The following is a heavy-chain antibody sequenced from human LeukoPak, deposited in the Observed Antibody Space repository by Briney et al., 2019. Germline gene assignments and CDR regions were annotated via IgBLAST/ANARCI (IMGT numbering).Heavy chain of an antibody. CDR3: AREPTIFGVVHGMDV. D-gene: IGHD3-3*01. V-gene: IGHV4-30-2*01. Sequence: NPSETLSLTCAVSGGSISTVGHSWNWVRQPPGKGLEWIGYIYPTGTTHYNPSLQSRVTMSVDRSRNQFSLKLRSVTAADTAVYYCAREPTIFGVVHGMDVWGQGTTVTVSS. CDR2: IYPTGTT. J-gene: IGHJ6*02. CDR1: GGSISTVGHS.